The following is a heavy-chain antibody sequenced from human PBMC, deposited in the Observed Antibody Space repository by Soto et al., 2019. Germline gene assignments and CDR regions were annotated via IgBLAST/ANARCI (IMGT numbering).Heavy chain of an antibody. CDR2: ISGSGGST. J-gene: IGHJ6*02. CDR1: GFTFSSYA. Sequence: GGSLRLSCAASGFTFSSYAMSWVRQAPGKGLEWVSAISGSGGSTYYADSVKGRFTISRDNSKNTLYLQMNSLRAEDTAVYYCAKGRQMARYYYYGMDVWGQGTTVTVSS. V-gene: IGHV3-23*01. CDR3: AKGRQMARYYYYGMDV.